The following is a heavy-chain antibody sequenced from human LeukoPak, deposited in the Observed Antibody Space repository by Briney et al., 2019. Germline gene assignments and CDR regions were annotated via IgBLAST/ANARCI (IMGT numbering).Heavy chain of an antibody. J-gene: IGHJ4*02. CDR3: ARRPPYYYGSGYDRRAYFDY. V-gene: IGHV4-34*01. Sequence: SETLSLTCAVYGGSFSGYYWSWIRQPPGKGLEWIGEINHSGSTNYNPSLKSRVTISVDTSKNQFSLKLSSVTAADTAVYYCARRPPYYYGSGYDRRAYFDYWGQGTLVTVSS. CDR2: INHSGST. D-gene: IGHD3-10*01. CDR1: GGSFSGYY.